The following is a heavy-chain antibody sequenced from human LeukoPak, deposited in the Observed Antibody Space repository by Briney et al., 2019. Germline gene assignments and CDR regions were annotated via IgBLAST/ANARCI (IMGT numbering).Heavy chain of an antibody. CDR3: ARVGSDWDFAY. V-gene: IGHV3-21*01. CDR2: ISSSSSYI. CDR1: GFTFSSYS. Sequence: PGGSLRLSCAAPGFTFSSYSMNWVRQAPGKGLEWVSSISSSSSYIYYADSVKGRFTISRDNAKNSLNLQMNSLRAEDTAVYYCARVGSDWDFAYWGQGTLVTVSS. J-gene: IGHJ4*02. D-gene: IGHD3/OR15-3a*01.